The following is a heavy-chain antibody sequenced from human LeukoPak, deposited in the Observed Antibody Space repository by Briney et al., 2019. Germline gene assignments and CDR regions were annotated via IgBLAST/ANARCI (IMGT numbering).Heavy chain of an antibody. V-gene: IGHV3-7*01. CDR2: IEQAGSHK. CDR3: ASEGNDLGAFDM. D-gene: IGHD1-1*01. J-gene: IGHJ3*02. CDR1: GFTFSDYY. Sequence: GGSLRLSCAASGFTFSDYYRSWIRQAPGKGPEWVANIEQAGSHKYYVDSVRGRFTISRDNAKNSLYLQMNSLGAEDTAVYYCASEGNDLGAFDMWGQGTMVTVSS.